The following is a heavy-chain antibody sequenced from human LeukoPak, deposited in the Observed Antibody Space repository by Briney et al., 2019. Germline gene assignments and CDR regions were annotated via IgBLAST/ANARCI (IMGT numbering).Heavy chain of an antibody. CDR1: GGSISNSNYY. V-gene: IGHV4-39*07. D-gene: IGHD6-19*01. CDR3: ARAVIGVAGTPYFDY. CDR2: IYSSGST. J-gene: IGHJ4*02. Sequence: PSETLSLTCTVSGGSISNSNYYWGWIRQPPGKGLEWIGSIYSSGSTYYNPSLKSRATISADTSKNQFSLKLSSVTAADTAVYYCARAVIGVAGTPYFDYWGQGTLVTVSS.